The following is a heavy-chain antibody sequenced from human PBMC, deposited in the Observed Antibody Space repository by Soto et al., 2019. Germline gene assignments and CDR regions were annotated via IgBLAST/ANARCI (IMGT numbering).Heavy chain of an antibody. CDR1: VYTYTSDY. J-gene: IGHJ4*02. Sequence: ASVKVSCNTSVYTYTSDYMHWVRQAPGQRLKLMKIIKPNGGSTSYAQKFQGRVTMTSDTSTSTVYMELSSLRSEDTAVYYCAKANHLRNNEFWSGFAGGFDYWGQGTLVTVSS. CDR2: IKPNGGST. D-gene: IGHD3-3*01. V-gene: IGHV1-46*01. CDR3: AKANHLRNNEFWSGFAGGFDY.